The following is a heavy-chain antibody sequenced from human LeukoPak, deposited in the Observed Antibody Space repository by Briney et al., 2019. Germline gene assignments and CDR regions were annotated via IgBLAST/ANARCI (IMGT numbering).Heavy chain of an antibody. CDR1: GGSISSYY. J-gene: IGHJ3*02. D-gene: IGHD3-22*01. CDR2: IYTSGST. Sequence: PSETLSLTCTVSGGSISSYYWSWIRQPAGNGLGWIGRIYTSGSTNYNPSLKSRVTMSVDTSKNQFSLKLSSVTAADTAVYYCARDTDAGYYDSSGYYYDAFDIWGQGTMVTVSS. V-gene: IGHV4-4*07. CDR3: ARDTDAGYYDSSGYYYDAFDI.